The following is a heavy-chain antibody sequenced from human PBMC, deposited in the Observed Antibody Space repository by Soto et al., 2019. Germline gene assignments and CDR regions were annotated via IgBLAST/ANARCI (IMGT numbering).Heavy chain of an antibody. D-gene: IGHD3-10*01. V-gene: IGHV3-20*04. CDR2: INWNGGST. J-gene: IGHJ4*02. Sequence: SLRLSCAASGFTFDDYGMSWVRQAPGKGLEWVSGINWNGGSTGYADSVKGRFTISRDNAKNSLYLQLNSLRVEDTAVYYCARDFTYYYASPESFDFWGQGTLVTVSS. CDR3: ARDFTYYYASPESFDF. CDR1: GFTFDDYG.